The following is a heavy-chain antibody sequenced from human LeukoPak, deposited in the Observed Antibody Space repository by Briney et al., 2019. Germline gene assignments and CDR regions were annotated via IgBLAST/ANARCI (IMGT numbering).Heavy chain of an antibody. Sequence: ASVKVSCKASGGTFSSYAISWVRQAPGQGLEWMGGIIPIFGTANYAQKFQGRVTITADESTSTAYMELSSLRSEDTAVYYCATADPAITMAPYYFDYWGQGTLVTVSS. CDR2: IIPIFGTA. D-gene: IGHD1-14*01. J-gene: IGHJ4*02. CDR3: ATADPAITMAPYYFDY. CDR1: GGTFSSYA. V-gene: IGHV1-69*13.